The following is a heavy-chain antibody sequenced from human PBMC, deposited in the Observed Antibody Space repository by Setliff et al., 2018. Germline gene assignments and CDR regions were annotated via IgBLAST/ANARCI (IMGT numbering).Heavy chain of an antibody. D-gene: IGHD2-15*01. CDR2: ISSSSSYI. V-gene: IGHV3-21*01. J-gene: IGHJ3*02. CDR1: GFTFSSYS. CDR3: VKGYCSGGSCYLGAFDI. Sequence: GGSLRLSCAASGFTFSSYSMNWVRQAPGKGLEWVSSISSSSSYIYYADSVKGRFTTSRDNSKNTLYLQMSSLRAEDTAVYYCVKGYCSGGSCYLGAFDIWGQGTMVTVSS.